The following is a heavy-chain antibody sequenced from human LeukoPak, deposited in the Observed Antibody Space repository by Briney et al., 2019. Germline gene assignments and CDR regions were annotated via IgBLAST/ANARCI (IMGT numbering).Heavy chain of an antibody. CDR2: VYYSGST. V-gene: IGHV4-59*12. Sequence: SETQSLTCTVSGGSISSYYWSWIRQPPGKGLEWIGYVYYSGSTNYNPSLRSRVTISVDTSKNQFSLKLSSVTAADTAVYYCAVGGTTRNWFDPWGQGTLVTVSS. CDR1: GGSISSYY. CDR3: AVGGTTRNWFDP. D-gene: IGHD3-10*01. J-gene: IGHJ5*02.